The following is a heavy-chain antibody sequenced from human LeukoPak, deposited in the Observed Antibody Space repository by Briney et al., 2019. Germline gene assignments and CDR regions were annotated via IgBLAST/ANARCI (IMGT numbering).Heavy chain of an antibody. CDR2: INSDGSST. CDR3: ARDPHYYDSSGSFDY. J-gene: IGHJ4*02. D-gene: IGHD3-22*01. CDR1: GFTFSSYW. Sequence: PGGPLRLSCVASGFTFSSYWMHWVRQAPGKGLVWVSRINSDGSSTSYADSVKGRFTISRDNAKNTLYLQMNSLRAEDTAVYYCARDPHYYDSSGSFDYWGQGTLVTVSS. V-gene: IGHV3-74*01.